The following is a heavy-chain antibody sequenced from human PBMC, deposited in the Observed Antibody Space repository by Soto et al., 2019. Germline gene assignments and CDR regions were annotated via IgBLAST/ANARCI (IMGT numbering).Heavy chain of an antibody. J-gene: IGHJ6*02. D-gene: IGHD6-19*01. V-gene: IGHV3-49*03. CDR2: IRSKAYGGTT. CDR1: GFTFGDYA. CDR3: TRDKKAVAGTAGPYYYYGMDV. Sequence: GGSLRLSCTASGFTFGDYAISWFRQAPGKGLEWVAFIRSKAYGGTTEYAASVKGRFTISRDDSKSIAYLQMNSLKTEDTAVYYCTRDKKAVAGTAGPYYYYGMDVWGQGTTVTVSS.